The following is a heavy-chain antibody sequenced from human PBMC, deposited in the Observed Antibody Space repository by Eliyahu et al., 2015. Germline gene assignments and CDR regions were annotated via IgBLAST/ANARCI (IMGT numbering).Heavy chain of an antibody. CDR2: FDPEDGET. CDR1: XXTXXELS. CDR3: ALITIFGVVRNWFDP. J-gene: IGHJ5*02. Sequence: QVQLVQXGAXVKKPGASVKVXCKVXXXTXXELSMHWVRQAPGKGLEWMGGFDPEDGETIYAQKFQGRVTMTEDTSTDTAYMELSSLRSEDTAVYYCALITIFGVVRNWFDPWGQGTLVTVSS. V-gene: IGHV1-24*01. D-gene: IGHD3-3*01.